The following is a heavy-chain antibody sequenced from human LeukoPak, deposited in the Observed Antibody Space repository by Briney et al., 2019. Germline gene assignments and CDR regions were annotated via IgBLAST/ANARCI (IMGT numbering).Heavy chain of an antibody. D-gene: IGHD3-16*02. CDR2: INHSGST. Sequence: SETLSLTCAVYGGSFSGYYWSWIRQPPGKGLEWIGEINHSGSTNYNPSLKSRVTISVGTSKNQFSLKLSSVTAADTAVYYCARGRGFYDYVWGSYRYTVDYFDYWGQGTLVTVSS. V-gene: IGHV4-34*01. CDR1: GGSFSGYY. J-gene: IGHJ4*02. CDR3: ARGRGFYDYVWGSYRYTVDYFDY.